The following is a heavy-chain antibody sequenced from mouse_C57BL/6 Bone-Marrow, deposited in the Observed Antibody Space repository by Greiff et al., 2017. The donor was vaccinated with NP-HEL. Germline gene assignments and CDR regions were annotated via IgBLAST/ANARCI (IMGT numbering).Heavy chain of an antibody. V-gene: IGHV1-69*01. D-gene: IGHD2-4*01. J-gene: IGHJ1*03. CDR2: IDPSDSYT. Sequence: QVQLQQPGAELVMPGASVKLSCKASGYTFTSYWMHWVKQRPGQGLEWIGEIDPSDSYTNYNQKFKGKSTLTVDTSSSTAYMQLSSLTSEDSAVYYSASPPIYDDYERLWYIYVWGTGTTVCVSS. CDR1: GYTFTSYW. CDR3: ASPPIYDDYERLWYIYV.